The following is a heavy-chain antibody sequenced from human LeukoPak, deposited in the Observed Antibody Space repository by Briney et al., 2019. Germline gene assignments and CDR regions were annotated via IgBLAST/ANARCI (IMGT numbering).Heavy chain of an antibody. V-gene: IGHV3-30-3*01. CDR3: ARWYSSWYREFGGWYFDL. J-gene: IGHJ2*01. CDR2: ISYDGSNK. CDR1: GFTFSSYA. Sequence: GGSLRLSCAASGFTFSSYAMHWVRQAPGKGLERVAVISYDGSNKYYADSVKGRFTISRDNSKNTLYLQMNSLRAEDTAVYYCARWYSSWYREFGGWYFDLWGRGTLVTVSS. D-gene: IGHD6-13*01.